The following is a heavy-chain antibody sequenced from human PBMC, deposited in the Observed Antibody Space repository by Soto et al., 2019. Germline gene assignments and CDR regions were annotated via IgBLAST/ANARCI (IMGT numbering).Heavy chain of an antibody. CDR1: GYTFTSYD. J-gene: IGHJ3*02. CDR2: MNPNSGNT. D-gene: IGHD1-26*01. V-gene: IGHV1-8*01. Sequence: QVQLVQSGAEVKKPGASVKVSCKTSGYTFTSYDINWVRQATGQGLEWMGWMNPNSGNTAYAQKCQGRVTMTRNTSISTADRELSRLRSEDTAVYYCARERSSGAFDIWGHGTMVTVSS. CDR3: ARERSSGAFDI.